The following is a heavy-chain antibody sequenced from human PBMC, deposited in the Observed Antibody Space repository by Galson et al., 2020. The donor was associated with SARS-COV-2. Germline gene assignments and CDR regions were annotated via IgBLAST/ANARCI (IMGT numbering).Heavy chain of an antibody. V-gene: IGHV5-51*01. D-gene: IGHD6-13*01. CDR1: GYSFTSYW. CDR2: IYPGDSDT. CDR3: ARPGTYIAAAVPDAFDI. Sequence: HGESLKISCKGSGYSFTSYWIGWVRQMPGKGLEWMGIIYPGDSDTRYSPSFQGQVTISADKSISTAYLQWSSLKASDTAMYYCARPGTYIAAAVPDAFDIWGQGTMVTVSS. J-gene: IGHJ3*02.